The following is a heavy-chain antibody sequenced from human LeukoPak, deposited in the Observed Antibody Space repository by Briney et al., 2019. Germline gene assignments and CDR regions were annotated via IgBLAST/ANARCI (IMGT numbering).Heavy chain of an antibody. J-gene: IGHJ4*02. Sequence: RPSETLSLTCTVSGGSISSYYWSWIRQPAGKGLEWIGRIYTSESTNYNPSLKSRVTMSVDTSKNQFSLKLSSVTAADTAVYYCARDLVEMATIALDYWGQGTLVTVSS. D-gene: IGHD5-24*01. CDR2: IYTSEST. CDR3: ARDLVEMATIALDY. CDR1: GGSISSYY. V-gene: IGHV4-4*07.